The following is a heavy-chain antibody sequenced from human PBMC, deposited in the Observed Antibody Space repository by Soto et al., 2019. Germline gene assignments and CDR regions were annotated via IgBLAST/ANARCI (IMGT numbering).Heavy chain of an antibody. CDR1: GFTLSSYA. V-gene: IGHV3-23*01. Sequence: GGSLRLSCAASGFTLSSYAMSWVRQAPGKGLEWVSAISGSGGSTYYADSVKGRFTISRDNSKSTLYLQMNSLRVEDTAVYYCAKGWDYFDYWGQGTMVTVSS. CDR3: AKGWDYFDY. J-gene: IGHJ4*02. CDR2: ISGSGGST. D-gene: IGHD6-13*01.